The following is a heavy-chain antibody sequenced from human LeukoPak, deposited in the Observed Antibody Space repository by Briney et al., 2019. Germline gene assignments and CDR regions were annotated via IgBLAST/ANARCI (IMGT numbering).Heavy chain of an antibody. Sequence: GGSLRLSCAASGFIFSDYYMTWIRQAPGKGLEWVSYISSGSSYTNYADSVKGRFTISRDNAKNSLYLQVSSLRAEDTAVYYCARDHYGYYGSGSYRRFDYWGQGTLVTVSS. CDR3: ARDHYGYYGSGSYRRFDY. D-gene: IGHD3-10*01. J-gene: IGHJ4*02. CDR2: ISSGSSYT. V-gene: IGHV3-11*06. CDR1: GFIFSDYY.